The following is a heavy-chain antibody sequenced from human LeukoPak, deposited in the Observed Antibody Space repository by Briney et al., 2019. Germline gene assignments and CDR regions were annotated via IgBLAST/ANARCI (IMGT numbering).Heavy chain of an antibody. D-gene: IGHD3-10*01. CDR1: GFTFSSYS. Sequence: GGSLRLSCAASGFTFSSYSMNWVRQAPGKGLEWVSSISSSSSYIYYADSVKGRFTISRDNAKNSLYLQMNSLRAEDTAVYYCARDGAVVPFDYWGQGPLVTVSS. CDR2: ISSSSSYI. J-gene: IGHJ4*02. CDR3: ARDGAVVPFDY. V-gene: IGHV3-21*01.